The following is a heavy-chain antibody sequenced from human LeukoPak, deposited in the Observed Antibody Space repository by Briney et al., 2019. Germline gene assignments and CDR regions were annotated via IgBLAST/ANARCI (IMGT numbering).Heavy chain of an antibody. Sequence: GGSLRLSCAASGFTFRSYGMHWVRQAPGKGLEWVAFIRYDGSNKYYADSVKGRFTISRDNSRNTLYLQMNSLRAEDTAVYYCAKDWGSETPLHYWGQGTLVTVSS. J-gene: IGHJ4*02. V-gene: IGHV3-30*02. CDR1: GFTFRSYG. CDR2: IRYDGSNK. CDR3: AKDWGSETPLHY. D-gene: IGHD3-16*01.